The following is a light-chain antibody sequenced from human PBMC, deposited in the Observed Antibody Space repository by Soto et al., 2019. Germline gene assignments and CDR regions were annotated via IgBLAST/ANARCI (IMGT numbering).Light chain of an antibody. V-gene: IGKV3-15*01. Sequence: ERVVTQSPATLSVSPGGRGTLSCRASQSVSSDLAWYHQKPGQAPRLLIYSASTRATGIPARFSGSGSGTEFTLTINSLQSEDFAVYYCQQYNNWPRTFGQGTKVDIK. J-gene: IGKJ1*01. CDR3: QQYNNWPRT. CDR1: QSVSSD. CDR2: SAS.